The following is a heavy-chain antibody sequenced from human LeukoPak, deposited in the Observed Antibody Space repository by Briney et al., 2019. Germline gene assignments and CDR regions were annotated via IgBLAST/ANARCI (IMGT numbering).Heavy chain of an antibody. V-gene: IGHV3-49*04. CDR2: IRSKAYGGTT. CDR3: SRADFGSGSYRFDY. D-gene: IGHD3-10*01. J-gene: IGHJ4*02. Sequence: PGGSLRLSCVASKFTFSSYAMSWVRQAPGKGLEWVGFIRSKAYGGTTEYAASVRGRFTISRDDSKSIADLQMNSLKTEDTAVYYCSRADFGSGSYRFDYWGQGTLVTVSS. CDR1: KFTFSSYA.